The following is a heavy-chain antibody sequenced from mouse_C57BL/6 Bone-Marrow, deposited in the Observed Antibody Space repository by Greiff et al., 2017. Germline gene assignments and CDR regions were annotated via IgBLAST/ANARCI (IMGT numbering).Heavy chain of an antibody. Sequence: QVQLQQPGAELVKPGASVKLSCKASGYTFTSYWMHWVKQRPGQGLEWIGMIHPNSGSTNYNEKFKSKATLTVDKSSSTAYMQLSSLTSEDSAVYDCARYYDWFAYWGQGTLVTVSA. J-gene: IGHJ3*01. CDR3: ARYYDWFAY. CDR1: GYTFTSYW. V-gene: IGHV1-64*01. D-gene: IGHD2-4*01. CDR2: IHPNSGST.